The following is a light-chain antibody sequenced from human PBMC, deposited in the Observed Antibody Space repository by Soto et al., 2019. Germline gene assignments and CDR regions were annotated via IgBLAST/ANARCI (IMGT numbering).Light chain of an antibody. CDR3: GSWDSSLSAYV. CDR1: STNIGGNS. J-gene: IGLJ1*01. Sequence: QSVMTQPPSVSAAPGQKVTISCSGSSTNIGGNSVSWYQQLPGTAPKLLIYDDDKRPSGIPDRFSCSKSGTSATLGITGFQTGDEADYYCGSWDSSLSAYVFGTGTKLT. CDR2: DDD. V-gene: IGLV1-51*01.